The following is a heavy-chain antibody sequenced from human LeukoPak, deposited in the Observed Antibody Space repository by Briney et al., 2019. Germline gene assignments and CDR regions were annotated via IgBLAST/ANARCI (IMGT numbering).Heavy chain of an antibody. D-gene: IGHD1-26*01. J-gene: IGHJ4*02. CDR2: ISGDAVTS. V-gene: IGHV3-23*01. CDR1: GFTFKNYA. Sequence: GGSLRLSCAASGFTFKNYAMNWVRQSPGQGLEWVSTISGDAVTSWYADSVKGRFTVSRDNSKNIVFLQMNSLRAGDTAVYYCAKDPIFSGSYGVFDYWGLGTLVTVSS. CDR3: AKDPIFSGSYGVFDY.